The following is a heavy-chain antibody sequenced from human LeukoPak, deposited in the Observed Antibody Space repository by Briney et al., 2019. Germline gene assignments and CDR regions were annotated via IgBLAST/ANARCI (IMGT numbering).Heavy chain of an antibody. Sequence: GASVTVSCKASGYTFTGYYMHLLRPAPAQGLEWMGWINPDSGGTNYAQKFQGRVTMTRDTPISTVYMELSRLRSEDTAVYCWARDGGLDVWGQGTTVTVSS. CDR2: INPDSGGT. CDR1: GYTFTGYY. V-gene: IGHV1-2*02. CDR3: ARDGGLDV. J-gene: IGHJ6*02.